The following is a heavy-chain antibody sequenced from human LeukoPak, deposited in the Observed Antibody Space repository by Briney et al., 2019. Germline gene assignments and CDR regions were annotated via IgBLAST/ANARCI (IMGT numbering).Heavy chain of an antibody. D-gene: IGHD4-17*01. V-gene: IGHV4-4*09. J-gene: IGHJ6*03. CDR1: GGSISSYY. CDR3: ARRSRGSDYGDYSFYYYMDV. Sequence: SETLSLTCTVSGGSISSYYWSWIRQPPGKGLEWIGYIYTSGSTNYNPSLKSRVTISVDTSKNQFSLKLSSVTAADTAVYYCARRSRGSDYGDYSFYYYMDVWGKGTTVTVSS. CDR2: IYTSGST.